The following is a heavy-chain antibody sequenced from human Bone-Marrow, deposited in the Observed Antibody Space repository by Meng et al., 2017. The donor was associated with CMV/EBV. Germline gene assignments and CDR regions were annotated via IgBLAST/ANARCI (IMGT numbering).Heavy chain of an antibody. V-gene: IGHV1-18*01. D-gene: IGHD2-2*01. J-gene: IGHJ4*02. Sequence: ASVKVSCKASGYTFTSYGISWVRQAPGQGLEWMGWISAYNGNTNYAQKLQGRVTMTTDTSTSTAYMELRSLRSDDTAVYYCARDRCSSTSCPHFDYWGQGTLVTASS. CDR1: GYTFTSYG. CDR2: ISAYNGNT. CDR3: ARDRCSSTSCPHFDY.